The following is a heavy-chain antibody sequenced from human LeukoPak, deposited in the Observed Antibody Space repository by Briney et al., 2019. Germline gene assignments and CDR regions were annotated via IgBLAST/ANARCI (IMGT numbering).Heavy chain of an antibody. Sequence: SETLSLTCTVSGGSISSYYWSWIRQPPGKGLEWIGYIYYSGSTNYNPSLKSRVTISVDTSKNQFSLKLSSVTAADTAVYYCAREAIGRRHKYSSSWYNAFDIWDQGTMVTVSS. CDR2: IYYSGST. D-gene: IGHD6-13*01. J-gene: IGHJ3*02. V-gene: IGHV4-59*01. CDR1: GGSISSYY. CDR3: AREAIGRRHKYSSSWYNAFDI.